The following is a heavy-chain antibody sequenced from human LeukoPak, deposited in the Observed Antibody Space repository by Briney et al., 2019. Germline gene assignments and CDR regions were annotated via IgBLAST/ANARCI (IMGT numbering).Heavy chain of an antibody. J-gene: IGHJ4*02. Sequence: PGGSLRLSCAASGFIFKSHAMSWVRQAPGKGLEWVSATSGSGGSRFYADSVKGRFTISRDNSKNTLHLQMKSLRAADTAVYYCAQIPFRSGDYHFDYWGQGTLLTVSS. CDR2: TSGSGGSR. CDR1: GFIFKSHA. CDR3: AQIPFRSGDYHFDY. D-gene: IGHD3-3*01. V-gene: IGHV3-23*01.